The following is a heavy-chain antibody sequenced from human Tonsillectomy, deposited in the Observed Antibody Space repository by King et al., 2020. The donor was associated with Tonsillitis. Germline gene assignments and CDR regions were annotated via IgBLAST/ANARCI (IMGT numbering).Heavy chain of an antibody. V-gene: IGHV4-59*01. CDR3: ARVQGWLRTFDY. CDR1: GGSISRYY. CDR2: IYYSGST. D-gene: IGHD5-12*01. Sequence: QLQESGPGLVKPSETLSLTCTVSGGSISRYYWSWIRQPPWKGLEWIGYIYYSGSTNYNPSLKSLVTISVATSKNQFSLKLSSVTAADTAVYYFARVQGWLRTFDYWGQGTLVTVSS. J-gene: IGHJ4*02.